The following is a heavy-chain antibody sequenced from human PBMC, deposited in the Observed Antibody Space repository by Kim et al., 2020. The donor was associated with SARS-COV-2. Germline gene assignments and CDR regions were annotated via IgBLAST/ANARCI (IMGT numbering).Heavy chain of an antibody. D-gene: IGHD3-16*01. J-gene: IGHJ6*02. CDR3: AKAKSFFMITFGEESGGMDV. CDR2: ISYERSKK. Sequence: GGSLRLSCAASGFNFNNFGMHWVRQAPGKGLEWVALISYERSKKYYADALKVRFTISRDSSKNTLYLQMNRLTPDDTDVYFCAKAKSFFMITFGEESGGMDVRGPGTTVTVSS. V-gene: IGHV3-30*18. CDR1: GFNFNNFG.